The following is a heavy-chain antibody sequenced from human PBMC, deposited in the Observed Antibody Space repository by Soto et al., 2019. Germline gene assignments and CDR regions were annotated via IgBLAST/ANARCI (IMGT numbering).Heavy chain of an antibody. CDR3: AKSNWNPFDY. D-gene: IGHD1-20*01. CDR2: ISYDGSNK. J-gene: IGHJ4*02. CDR1: GFTFSSYG. V-gene: IGHV3-30*18. Sequence: GSLRLSCAASGFTFSSYGMHWVRQAPGKGLEWVAVISYDGSNKYYADSVKGRFTISRDNSKNTLYLQMNSLRAEDTAVYYCAKSNWNPFDYWGQGTLVTVSS.